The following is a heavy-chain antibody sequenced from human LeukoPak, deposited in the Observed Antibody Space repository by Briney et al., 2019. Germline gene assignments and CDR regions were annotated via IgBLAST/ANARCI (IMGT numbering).Heavy chain of an antibody. Sequence: GASVKVSCKAYGYTFSDYYLHWVRQAPAQGLEWMGCINPKTGGANFAEKFQGRVTMTRGTSIRTVYMELSRVTYDDTALYYCARGVGTSWFDPWGQGTLVTVSS. J-gene: IGHJ5*02. V-gene: IGHV1-2*02. D-gene: IGHD2-2*01. CDR2: INPKTGGA. CDR1: GYTFSDYY. CDR3: ARGVGTSWFDP.